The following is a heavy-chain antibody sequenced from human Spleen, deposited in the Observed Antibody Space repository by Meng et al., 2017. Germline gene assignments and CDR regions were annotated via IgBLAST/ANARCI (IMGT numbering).Heavy chain of an antibody. Sequence: GGSLRLSCASSGFTFSSYSMHWVRQAPGKGLEWVAIISYDGSNTYYADSVKGRFTISRDNSKNTLFLQMNSLRAEDTAVYYCARDSSSHDTLTGYYVMGFGTLTLDYWGQGRLVTVSS. J-gene: IGHJ4*02. CDR2: ISYDGSNT. V-gene: IGHV3-30*04. CDR3: ARDSSSHDTLTGYYVMGFGTLTLDY. D-gene: IGHD3-9*01. CDR1: GFTFSSYS.